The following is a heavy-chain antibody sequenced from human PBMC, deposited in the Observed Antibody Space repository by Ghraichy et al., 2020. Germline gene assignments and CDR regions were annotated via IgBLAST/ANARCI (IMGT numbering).Heavy chain of an antibody. Sequence: SETLSLTCTVSGGSISSYYWSWIRQPPGKGLEWIGYIYYSGSTNYNPSLKSRVTISVDTSKNQFSLKLSSVTAADTAVYYCARAGHSNYVRRYGMDVWGQGTTVTVSS. J-gene: IGHJ6*02. CDR1: GGSISSYY. CDR2: IYYSGST. D-gene: IGHD4-11*01. V-gene: IGHV4-59*01. CDR3: ARAGHSNYVRRYGMDV.